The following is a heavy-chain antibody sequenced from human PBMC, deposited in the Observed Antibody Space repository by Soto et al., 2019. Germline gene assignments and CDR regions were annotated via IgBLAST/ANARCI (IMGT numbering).Heavy chain of an antibody. V-gene: IGHV5-51*01. CDR2: IYPGDSDT. J-gene: IGHJ6*02. D-gene: IGHD6-13*01. Sequence: HRESLKISCKGSGYSFTSYWIGWVRQMPGKGLEWMGIIYPGDSDTRYSPSFQGQVTISADKSISTAYLQWSSLKASDTAMYYCARHGGIAAAPWDYYYYGMDVWGQGTTVTVSS. CDR1: GYSFTSYW. CDR3: ARHGGIAAAPWDYYYYGMDV.